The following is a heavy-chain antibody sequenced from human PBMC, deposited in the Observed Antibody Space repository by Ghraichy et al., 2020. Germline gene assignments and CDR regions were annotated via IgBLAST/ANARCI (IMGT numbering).Heavy chain of an antibody. CDR3: ARRWSYYYDSSGSNWFDP. CDR1: GGSISSSSYY. CDR2: IYYSGST. Sequence: ESLNISCTVSGGSISSSSYYWGWIHQPPGKGLEWIGSIYYSGSTYYNPSLKSRVTISVDTSKNQFSLKLSSVTAADTAVYYCARRWSYYYDSSGSNWFDPWGQGTLVTVSS. V-gene: IGHV4-39*01. J-gene: IGHJ5*02. D-gene: IGHD3-22*01.